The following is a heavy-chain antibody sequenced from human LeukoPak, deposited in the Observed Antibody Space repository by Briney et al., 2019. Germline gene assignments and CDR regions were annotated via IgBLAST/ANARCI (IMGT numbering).Heavy chain of an antibody. CDR1: GYSFTSYW. D-gene: IGHD3-22*01. CDR2: IYPGDSDT. J-gene: IGHJ4*02. Sequence: GESLKISCKGSGYSFTSYWIGWVRQMPGKGLEWMGIIYPGDSDTRYSPSLQGQVTISADKSISTAYLQWSSLKASDTAMYYCASSLGVYDSSGYRVFDYWGQGTLVTVSS. CDR3: ASSLGVYDSSGYRVFDY. V-gene: IGHV5-51*01.